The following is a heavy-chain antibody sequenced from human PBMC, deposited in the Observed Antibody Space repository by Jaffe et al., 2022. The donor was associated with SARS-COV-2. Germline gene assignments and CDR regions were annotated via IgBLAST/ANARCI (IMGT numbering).Heavy chain of an antibody. D-gene: IGHD3-10*01. Sequence: QLQESGPGLVKPSGTLSLTCAVSGDSISSHNWWSWVRQPPGKGLEWIGEIYHSGITNYSPFFTSRVRLSVDRSNNQFSLDLNSVTAADTAVYYCTTNRPFGAFHIWGQGTVITVSS. J-gene: IGHJ3*02. V-gene: IGHV4-4*02. CDR1: GDSISSHNW. CDR3: TTNRPFGAFHI. CDR2: IYHSGIT.